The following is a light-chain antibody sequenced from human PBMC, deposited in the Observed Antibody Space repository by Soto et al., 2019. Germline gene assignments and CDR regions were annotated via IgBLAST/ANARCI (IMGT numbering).Light chain of an antibody. CDR3: QQYSSSRT. J-gene: IGKJ1*01. Sequence: EIVLTQSPSTLSLSPGERATLSFRASQSVSSYLAWYQQKPGQAPRLLIYGGSSRATGIPVRLSGSGSETDFTLTITRLEPEDFAVYYCQQYSSSRTFGQGTKVDIK. V-gene: IGKV3-20*01. CDR1: QSVSSY. CDR2: GGS.